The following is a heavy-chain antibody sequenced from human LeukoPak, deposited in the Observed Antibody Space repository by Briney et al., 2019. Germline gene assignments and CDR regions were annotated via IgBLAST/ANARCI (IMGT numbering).Heavy chain of an antibody. Sequence: GGSLRLSCAASGFTFSSYAMHWVRQAPGKGLEWVAVISYDGSNKYYADSVKGRFTISRDNSKNTLYLQMNSLRAEDTAVYYCASNVEVRDDAFDIWGQGTMVTVSS. V-gene: IGHV3-30-3*01. D-gene: IGHD2-2*01. J-gene: IGHJ3*02. CDR1: GFTFSSYA. CDR2: ISYDGSNK. CDR3: ASNVEVRDDAFDI.